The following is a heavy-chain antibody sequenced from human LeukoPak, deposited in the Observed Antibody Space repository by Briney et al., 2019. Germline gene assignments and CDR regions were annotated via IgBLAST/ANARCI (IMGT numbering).Heavy chain of an antibody. Sequence: SSETLSLTCTVSGGSISSYYWSWIRQPAGKGLEWIGRIYTSGSTNYNPSLKSRVTMSVDTSKNQFSLKLSSVTAADTAVYYCAREDCSGGSCYPPRGPLDYWGQGTLVTVSS. CDR2: IYTSGST. D-gene: IGHD2-15*01. CDR1: GGSISSYY. CDR3: AREDCSGGSCYPPRGPLDY. J-gene: IGHJ4*02. V-gene: IGHV4-4*07.